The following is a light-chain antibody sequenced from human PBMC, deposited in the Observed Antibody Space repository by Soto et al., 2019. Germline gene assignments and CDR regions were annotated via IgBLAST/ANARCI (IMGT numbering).Light chain of an antibody. J-gene: IGLJ1*01. CDR1: SSDVGGYNY. CDR2: DVS. CDR3: CSYAGSYTYV. Sequence: QSAVTQPRSVSGSPGQSVTISCTGTSSDVGGYNYASWYQQHPGKAPKLMIYDVSKRPSGVPDRFSGSKSGNTASLTISGLQAEDEADYYCCSYAGSYTYVFGTGTKVTVL. V-gene: IGLV2-11*01.